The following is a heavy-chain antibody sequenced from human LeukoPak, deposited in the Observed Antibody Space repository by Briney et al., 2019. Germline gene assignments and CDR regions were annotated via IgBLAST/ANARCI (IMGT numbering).Heavy chain of an antibody. D-gene: IGHD2-15*01. CDR1: GGTFSSYA. CDR3: ARIHCSGGSCYPYYFDY. Sequence: ASVKVSCKASGGTFSSYAISWVRQAPGQGLEWMGRIIPIFGIANYAQEFQGRVTITADKSTSTAYMELSSLRSEDTAVYYCARIHCSGGSCYPYYFDYWGQGTLVTVSS. CDR2: IIPIFGIA. V-gene: IGHV1-69*04. J-gene: IGHJ4*02.